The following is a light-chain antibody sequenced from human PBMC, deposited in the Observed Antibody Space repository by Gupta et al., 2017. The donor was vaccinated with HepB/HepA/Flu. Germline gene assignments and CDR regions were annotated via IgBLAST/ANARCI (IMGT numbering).Light chain of an antibody. V-gene: IGKV3-15*01. CDR1: QDVNSN. J-gene: IGKJ5*01. CDR3: QQYSWWPPLT. CDR2: GAS. Sequence: EIVMTQSPDTLSVSPGERVTLSCRASQDVNSNLAWYQQKPGQAPRLLMYGASTRAAGIPARFSGSGSGTEFTLTITSLQSEEFAVYHCQQYSWWPPLTFGQGTRLEIK.